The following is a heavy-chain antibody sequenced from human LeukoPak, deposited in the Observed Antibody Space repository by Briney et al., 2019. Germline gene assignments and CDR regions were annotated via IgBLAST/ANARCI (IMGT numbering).Heavy chain of an antibody. Sequence: PGGSLRLSCVVSGFNSGFTFSDYYMSWIRQAPGKGLEWVSYISHTGTTMYYADSVKGRFTLSRDNARNSLYLQMNSLRAEDTAVYYCARGHWGLDSWGQGTLVIVSS. CDR3: ARGHWGLDS. D-gene: IGHD7-27*01. CDR1: GFNSGFTFSDYY. J-gene: IGHJ4*02. V-gene: IGHV3-11*04. CDR2: ISHTGTTM.